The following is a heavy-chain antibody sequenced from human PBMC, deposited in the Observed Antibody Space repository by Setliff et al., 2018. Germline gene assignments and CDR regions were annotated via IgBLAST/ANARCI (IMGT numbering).Heavy chain of an antibody. CDR2: INPNSGGT. CDR3: ARGPAGTYAFDI. CDR1: GYTFTDYY. Sequence: ASVKVSCKPSGYTFTDYYIHWVRQAPGQGLEWMGWINPNSGGTNYAQKFQGWVTMTRDTSISTAYMELSRLRSDDTAVYYCARGPAGTYAFDIWGQGTMVTVSS. J-gene: IGHJ3*02. D-gene: IGHD1-7*01. V-gene: IGHV1-2*04.